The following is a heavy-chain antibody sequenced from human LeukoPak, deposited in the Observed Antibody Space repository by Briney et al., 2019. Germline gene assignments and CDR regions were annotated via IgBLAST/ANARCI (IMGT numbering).Heavy chain of an antibody. CDR2: ISWNSGRI. Sequence: GGPLRLSCVSSGFTFDDHAMNWVRQAPGKGLEWVAGISWNSGRIGYADSVKGRFTISRDNTKNSLDLQMTGLRSEDTALYYCVKATGSQPRAGAFDFWGQGTSVTVSS. CDR3: VKATGSQPRAGAFDF. CDR1: GFTFDDHA. J-gene: IGHJ3*01. V-gene: IGHV3-9*01. D-gene: IGHD1-26*01.